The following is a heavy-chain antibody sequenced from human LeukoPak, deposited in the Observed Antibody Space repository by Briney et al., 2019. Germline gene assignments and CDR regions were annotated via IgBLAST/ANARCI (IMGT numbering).Heavy chain of an antibody. CDR1: GYTFTGYY. CDR2: INPNSGGT. J-gene: IGHJ4*02. Sequence: VASVTVSCKASGYTFTGYYIHWVRQAPGQGLEWMGWINPNSGGTNYAQKFQGRVTMTRDTSISTGYMELSRLRSDDTAVYYCARGRGYSRGTFDYWGQGTLVTVSS. V-gene: IGHV1-2*02. CDR3: ARGRGYSRGTFDY. D-gene: IGHD5-18*01.